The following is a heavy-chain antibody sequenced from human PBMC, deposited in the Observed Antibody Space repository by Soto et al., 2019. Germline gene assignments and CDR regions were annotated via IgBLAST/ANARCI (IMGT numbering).Heavy chain of an antibody. Sequence: QVQLVESGGGVVQPGRSLRLSCAASGFTFSAYGMHWVRQAPGRGLEWVAIISHDGSYKAYADSAKGRFTIARDNSKGALYLLLNSLRPDDSALYYCAKDPEGGNDYFDHWGQGTQVTVSS. CDR2: ISHDGSYK. D-gene: IGHD2-15*01. CDR3: AKDPEGGNDYFDH. V-gene: IGHV3-30*18. CDR1: GFTFSAYG. J-gene: IGHJ4*02.